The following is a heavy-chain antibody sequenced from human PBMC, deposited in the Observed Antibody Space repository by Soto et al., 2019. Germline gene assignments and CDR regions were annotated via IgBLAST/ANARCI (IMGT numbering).Heavy chain of an antibody. CDR2: FDPEDGET. D-gene: IGHD3-16*01. Sequence: GASVKVSCKVSGYTLAELSMHWVRQAPGKGLEWMGGFDPEDGETIYAQKFQGRVTMTEDTSTDTAYMELSSLRSEDTAVYYCATSFGVPVDAFDIWGQGTMVTVSS. V-gene: IGHV1-24*01. CDR3: ATSFGVPVDAFDI. J-gene: IGHJ3*02. CDR1: GYTLAELS.